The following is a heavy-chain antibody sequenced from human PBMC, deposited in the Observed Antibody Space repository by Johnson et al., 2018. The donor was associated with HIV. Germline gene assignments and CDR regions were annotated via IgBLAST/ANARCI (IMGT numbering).Heavy chain of an antibody. CDR1: GFTFDHYA. Sequence: MLLVESGGVVVQPGGSLRLSCAASGFTFDHYAMHWVRQGPGQGLEWVANIKQDGSEKYYVDSVKGRFTISRDNAKNSLYLQMNSLRAEDTALYYCARGRYGRMTTVAAAAFDIWGQGTMVTVSS. D-gene: IGHD4-23*01. V-gene: IGHV3-7*03. CDR3: ARGRYGRMTTVAAAAFDI. J-gene: IGHJ3*02. CDR2: IKQDGSEK.